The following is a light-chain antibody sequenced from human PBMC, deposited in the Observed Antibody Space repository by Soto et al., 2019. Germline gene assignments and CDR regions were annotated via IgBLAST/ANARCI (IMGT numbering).Light chain of an antibody. CDR3: QQYANSPFT. CDR2: GAS. V-gene: IGKV3-20*01. J-gene: IGKJ3*01. CDR1: QSVGPF. Sequence: EIVFTQSPGTLSLSPGGRASLSCRASQSVGPFLAWYQQKPGQAPRLLIYGASSRATGIPDRFSGSGSGTDFALTISRLEPEDFAVYFCQQYANSPFTFGPGTKVDIK.